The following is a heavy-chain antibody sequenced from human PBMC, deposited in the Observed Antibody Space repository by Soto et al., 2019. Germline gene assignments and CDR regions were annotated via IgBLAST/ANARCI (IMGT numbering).Heavy chain of an antibody. D-gene: IGHD6-19*01. J-gene: IGHJ4*02. Sequence: EVQLVESGGGLVKPGGSLRLSCAASGFTFSNAWMNWVRQAPGKGLEWVGRIKTKTDGGKTDYAAPVKGRFTISRDDSKNTLYLQMNSLKTEDTAVYYGTSLHHSSGWLDSNFDYWGQGTLVTVSS. CDR2: IKTKTDGGKT. V-gene: IGHV3-15*01. CDR3: TSLHHSSGWLDSNFDY. CDR1: GFTFSNAW.